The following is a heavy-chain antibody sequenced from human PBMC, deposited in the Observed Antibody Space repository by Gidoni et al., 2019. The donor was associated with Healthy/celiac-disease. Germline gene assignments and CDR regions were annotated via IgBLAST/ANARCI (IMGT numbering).Heavy chain of an antibody. J-gene: IGHJ6*02. CDR3: ARAPPLIAVAGTHGMDV. V-gene: IGHV3-21*01. Sequence: EVQLVESGGGLVKPGGSLRLSCSASGFTFRSYRMNWVRQAPGKGLEWVSSISSSSSYKYYADSVKGRFTISRDNAKNSLYLQMNSLRAEDTAVYYCARAPPLIAVAGTHGMDVWGQGTTVTVSS. CDR2: ISSSSSYK. D-gene: IGHD6-19*01. CDR1: GFTFRSYR.